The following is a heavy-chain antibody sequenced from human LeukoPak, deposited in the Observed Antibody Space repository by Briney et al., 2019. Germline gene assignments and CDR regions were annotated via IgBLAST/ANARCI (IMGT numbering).Heavy chain of an antibody. J-gene: IGHJ3*02. CDR1: GFTFSSYE. Sequence: PGGSLRLSCAASGFTFSSYEMNWVRQAPGKGLEWVSYISSSGSTIYYADSVKGRFTISRDNAKNSLYLQMNSLRAEDTAVYYCEFGTLRAFDIWGQGTMVTVSS. CDR3: EFGTLRAFDI. CDR2: ISSSGSTI. D-gene: IGHD3-16*01. V-gene: IGHV3-48*03.